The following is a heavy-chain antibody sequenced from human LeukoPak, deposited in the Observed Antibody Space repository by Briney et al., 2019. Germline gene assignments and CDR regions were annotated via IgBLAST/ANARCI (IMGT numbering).Heavy chain of an antibody. CDR1: GFTFSNYG. Sequence: GGSLRLSCAASGFTFSNYGMHWVRQAPGKGLEWVAFIRYDGSNKYYADSVKGRFTISRDNSKSTLYLQMSSLRAEDTAVYYCVKDNPLDYWGQGTPVIVSS. V-gene: IGHV3-30*02. D-gene: IGHD1-14*01. CDR2: IRYDGSNK. J-gene: IGHJ4*02. CDR3: VKDNPLDY.